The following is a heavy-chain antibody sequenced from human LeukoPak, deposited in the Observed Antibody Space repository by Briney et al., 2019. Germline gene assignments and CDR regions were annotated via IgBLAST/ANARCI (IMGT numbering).Heavy chain of an antibody. V-gene: IGHV1-69*04. J-gene: IGHJ6*02. CDR1: GGTFSSYA. D-gene: IGHD6-19*01. CDR3: ARDRHIEGGWGPYGMDV. CDR2: IIPILGIA. Sequence: ASVKVSCKASGGTFSSYAISWVRQAPGQGLEWMGRIIPILGIATYAQKFQGRVTITADKSTSTAYMELSSLRSEDTAVYYCARDRHIEGGWGPYGMDVWGQGTTVTVSS.